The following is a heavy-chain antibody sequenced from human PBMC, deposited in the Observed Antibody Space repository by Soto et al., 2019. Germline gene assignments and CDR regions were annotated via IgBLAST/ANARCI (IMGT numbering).Heavy chain of an antibody. CDR1: GFTFSSYW. D-gene: IGHD3-3*01. CDR2: IKQDGSEK. V-gene: IGHV3-7*01. CDR3: ARVMYDFWSGYYKPPDY. J-gene: IGHJ4*02. Sequence: EVQLVESGGGLVQPGGSLRLSCAASGFTFSSYWMSWVRQAPGKGLEWVANIKQDGSEKYYVDSVKGRFTISRDNAKNSLYLQMNSLRAEDTAVYYCARVMYDFWSGYYKPPDYWGQGTLVTVSS.